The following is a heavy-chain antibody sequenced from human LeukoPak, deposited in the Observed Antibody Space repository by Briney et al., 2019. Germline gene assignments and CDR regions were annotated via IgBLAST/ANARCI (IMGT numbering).Heavy chain of an antibody. CDR1: GGSFSGYD. V-gene: IGHV4-34*01. D-gene: IGHD2-21*01. Sequence: PSETLSLTCAVYGGSFSGYDWSWIRQPPGKGLEWIGEINHSGSTNYNPSLKSRVTISVDTSKNQFSLKLSSVTAADTAVYSCARPYPSFFDYWGQGTLVTVSS. CDR2: INHSGST. CDR3: ARPYPSFFDY. J-gene: IGHJ4*02.